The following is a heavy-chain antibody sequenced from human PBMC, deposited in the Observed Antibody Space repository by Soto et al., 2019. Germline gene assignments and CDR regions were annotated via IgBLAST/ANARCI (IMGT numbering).Heavy chain of an antibody. Sequence: QVQLRESRPGLVKPSETLSLTCTVSSGSIGTYFWSWIRQPPGKGLEWIGYIYYSGTTNYNPSLNSPVTISLDTSKNQFSLRLSSVTAADTAVYYCARGRVGTCGAFDIWGQGTLVTVSS. D-gene: IGHD2-21*01. CDR3: ARGRVGTCGAFDI. CDR2: IYYSGTT. CDR1: SGSIGTYF. V-gene: IGHV4-59*01. J-gene: IGHJ3*02.